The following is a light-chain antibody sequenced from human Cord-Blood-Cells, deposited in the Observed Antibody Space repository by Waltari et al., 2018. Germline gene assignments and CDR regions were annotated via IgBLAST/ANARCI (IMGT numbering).Light chain of an antibody. CDR1: SSAVGGYNY. CDR3: SSYTSSSTWV. CDR2: DVS. Sequence: QSALTQPASVSGSPGQSITISCTGTSSAVGGYNYVPSYQQHPGKAPNLMIYDVSNRPAGVSNRFSGSKSGNTASLTISGLQAEDEADYYCSSYTSSSTWVFGGGTKLTVL. V-gene: IGLV2-14*01. J-gene: IGLJ3*02.